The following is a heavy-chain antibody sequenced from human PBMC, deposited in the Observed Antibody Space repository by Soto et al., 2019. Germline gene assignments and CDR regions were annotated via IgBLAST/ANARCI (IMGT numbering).Heavy chain of an antibody. CDR1: GGSISSGGYD. CDR2: TYYSGST. Sequence: QVQLQESGPGLVKPSQTLSLTCTVSGGSISSGGYDWSWIRQHSGKGLKWIGYTYYSGSTYYNPSLTSRVTTSVDTSKNQFSLKLSSVTAAATAVYYCARVGGINWFDPWGQGTLVTVSS. J-gene: IGHJ5*02. D-gene: IGHD3-16*01. CDR3: ARVGGINWFDP. V-gene: IGHV4-31*03.